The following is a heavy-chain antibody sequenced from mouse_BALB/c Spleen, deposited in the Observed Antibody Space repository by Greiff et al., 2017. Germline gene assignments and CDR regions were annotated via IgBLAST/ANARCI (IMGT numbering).Heavy chain of an antibody. Sequence: EVMLVESGGDLVKPGGSLKLSCAASGFTFSSYGMSWVRQTPDKRLEWVATISSGGSYTYYPDSVKGRFTISRDNAKNTLYLQMSSLKSEDTAMYYCARHNYGSSYGYWYFDVWGAGTTVTVSS. CDR1: GFTFSSYG. D-gene: IGHD1-1*01. CDR3: ARHNYGSSYGYWYFDV. V-gene: IGHV5-6*02. J-gene: IGHJ1*01. CDR2: ISSGGSYT.